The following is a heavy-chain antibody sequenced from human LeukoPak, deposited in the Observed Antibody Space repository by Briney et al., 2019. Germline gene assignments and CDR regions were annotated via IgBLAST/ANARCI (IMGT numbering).Heavy chain of an antibody. Sequence: PGGSLRLSCAASGFTFSSYAMHWVRQAPGKGLEWVAVISYDGSNKYYADSVKGRFTISRDNSKNTLYLQMNSLRAEDTAVYYCAKGWLAAAGRSDYWGQGTLDTVSS. J-gene: IGHJ4*02. D-gene: IGHD6-13*01. CDR2: ISYDGSNK. CDR1: GFTFSSYA. V-gene: IGHV3-30*04. CDR3: AKGWLAAAGRSDY.